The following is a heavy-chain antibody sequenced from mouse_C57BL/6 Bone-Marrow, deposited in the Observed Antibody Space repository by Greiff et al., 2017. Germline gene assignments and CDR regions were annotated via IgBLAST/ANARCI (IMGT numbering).Heavy chain of an antibody. V-gene: IGHV1-82*01. Sequence: SGPELVKPGASVKISCKASGYAFSSSWMNWVKQRPGKGLEWIGRIYPGDGDTNYNGKFKGKATLTADKSSSTAYMQLSSLTSEDSAVYFCARWPWYFPAYWGQGTLVTVSA. D-gene: IGHD2-1*01. J-gene: IGHJ3*01. CDR3: ARWPWYFPAY. CDR1: GYAFSSSW. CDR2: IYPGDGDT.